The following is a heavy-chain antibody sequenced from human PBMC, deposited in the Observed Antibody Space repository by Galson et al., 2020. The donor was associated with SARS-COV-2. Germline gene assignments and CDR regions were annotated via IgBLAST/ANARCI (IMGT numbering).Heavy chain of an antibody. CDR1: GGSISSGGYS. CDR2: IYYSGST. J-gene: IGHJ2*01. V-gene: IGHV4-31*03. CDR3: ARVYSSGWWYFDL. D-gene: IGHD6-19*01. Sequence: ASETLSLTCTVSGGSISSGGYSWSWIRQHPGKGLEWIGYIYYSGSTYYNPSLKSRVTISVDTSNNQFSLKLSSVTAADTAVYYCARVYSSGWWYFDLWGRGTLVTVSS.